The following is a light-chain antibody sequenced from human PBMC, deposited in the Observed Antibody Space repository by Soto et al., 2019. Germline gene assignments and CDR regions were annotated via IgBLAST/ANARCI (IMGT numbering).Light chain of an antibody. J-gene: IGKJ2*01. CDR2: DAS. CDR3: QQRSTWPYT. CDR1: QSVSSN. V-gene: IGKV3-11*01. Sequence: EIVLTQSPATLSLSPGERASLSCRASQSVSSNLAWYQQKPGQAPRLLISDASNRATGIPDRFTGSGSGTDFTLTISSLEPEDFAVNYCQQRSTWPYTFGQGTKLEIK.